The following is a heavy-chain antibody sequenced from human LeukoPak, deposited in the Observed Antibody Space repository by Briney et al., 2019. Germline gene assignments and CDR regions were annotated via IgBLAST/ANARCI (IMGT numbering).Heavy chain of an antibody. D-gene: IGHD1-26*01. CDR3: AKDTPSPNSGFYHY. CDR1: GFTFSSSG. Sequence: GGSLRLSCAASGFTFSSSGMHWVRQAPGKGLEWVSTVSHDGSKRYYGDSVKGRFIISRDNSRDTVYLQMNSLRGEDTAVFFCAKDTPSPNSGFYHYWGQGTPVTVSS. CDR2: VSHDGSKR. J-gene: IGHJ4*02. V-gene: IGHV3-30*18.